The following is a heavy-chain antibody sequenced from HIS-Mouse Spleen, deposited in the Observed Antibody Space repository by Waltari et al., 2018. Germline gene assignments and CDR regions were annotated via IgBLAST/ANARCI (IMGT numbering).Heavy chain of an antibody. J-gene: IGHJ4*02. V-gene: IGHV3-30*18. CDR2: ISYDGSNK. CDR3: AKASSGWLDY. D-gene: IGHD6-19*01. CDR1: GFTFSSYG. Sequence: QVQLVESGGGVVQPGRSLRLSCAASGFTFSSYGMHWVRQAPGKGLEGVAVISYDGSNKYYADSVKVRFTISRDNSKNTLYLQMNSLRAEDTAVYYCAKASSGWLDYWGQGTLVTVSS.